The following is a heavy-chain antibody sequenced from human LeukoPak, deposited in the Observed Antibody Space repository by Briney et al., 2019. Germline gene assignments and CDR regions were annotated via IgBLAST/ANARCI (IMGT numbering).Heavy chain of an antibody. CDR2: INHSGST. Sequence: PSETLSLTCTVSGGSISSYYWSWIRQPPGKGLEWIGEINHSGSTNYNPSLKSRVTVSVDTSKNQFSLKLSSVTAADTAVYYCARVGKAARRYYYYYMDVWGKGTTVTVSS. D-gene: IGHD6-6*01. V-gene: IGHV4-34*01. CDR1: GGSISSYY. J-gene: IGHJ6*03. CDR3: ARVGKAARRYYYYYMDV.